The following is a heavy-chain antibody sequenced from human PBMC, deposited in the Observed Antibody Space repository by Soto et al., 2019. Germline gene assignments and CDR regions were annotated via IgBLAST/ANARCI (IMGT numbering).Heavy chain of an antibody. CDR3: ARTKGSQNSNFFDP. Sequence: QLHLVQSGAEVRKPGSSVKVSCKASGGTLSSYSVTWVRQAPGQGLEWMGRIIPFLGRTNYAQNFQGRVTFTADMSTITAYMELSSLRSDAPAIYYCARTKGSQNSNFFDPCRQGTLVIVSS. D-gene: IGHD7-27*01. J-gene: IGHJ5*02. V-gene: IGHV1-69*02. CDR2: IIPFLGRT. CDR1: GGTLSSYS.